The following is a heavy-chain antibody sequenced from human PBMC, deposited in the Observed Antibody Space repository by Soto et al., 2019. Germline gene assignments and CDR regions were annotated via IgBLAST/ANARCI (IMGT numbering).Heavy chain of an antibody. Sequence: SETLSLTCTVSGGSISSGGYYWSWIRQHPGKGLEWIGYIYYSGSTYYNPSLKSRVTISVDTSKNQFSLKLSSVTAADTAVYYCARSYYYGSGYYMDVWGKGTTVTVSS. D-gene: IGHD3-10*01. V-gene: IGHV4-31*03. CDR1: GGSISSGGYY. CDR3: ARSYYYGSGYYMDV. CDR2: IYYSGST. J-gene: IGHJ6*03.